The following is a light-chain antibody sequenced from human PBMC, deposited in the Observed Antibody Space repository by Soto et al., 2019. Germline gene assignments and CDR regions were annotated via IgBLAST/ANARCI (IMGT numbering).Light chain of an antibody. CDR1: QSVSGSY. J-gene: IGKJ1*01. CDR2: GAS. V-gene: IGKV3-20*01. Sequence: EIVLTQSPGTLSLSPGERATLSCRASQSVSGSYLAWYQQKPGQAPRLLIYGASSRATGIPDRFSGSGSGTDFTLTISRLEPEDLAVYYCQQYGSSPPTFGQGTKVEIK. CDR3: QQYGSSPPT.